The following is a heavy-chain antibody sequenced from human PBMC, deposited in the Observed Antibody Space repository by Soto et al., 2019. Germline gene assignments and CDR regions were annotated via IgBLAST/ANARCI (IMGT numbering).Heavy chain of an antibody. D-gene: IGHD3-10*01. CDR2: IIPIFGTA. J-gene: IGHJ6*02. Sequence: QVQLVQSGAEVKKPGSSVKVSCKASGGTFSSYAISWVRQAPGQGLEWMGGIIPIFGTANYAQKFQGRVTITADESTSTAYMELSSLRSEDTAVYYCARSSRGRSPDYYCYGMDVWGQGTTVTVSS. CDR3: ARSSRGRSPDYYCYGMDV. V-gene: IGHV1-69*01. CDR1: GGTFSSYA.